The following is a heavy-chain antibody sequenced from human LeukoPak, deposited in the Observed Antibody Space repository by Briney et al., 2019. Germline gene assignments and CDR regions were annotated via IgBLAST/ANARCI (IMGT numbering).Heavy chain of an antibody. CDR3: AAYGDSRRRDWYFDL. CDR1: GFIFSSYG. D-gene: IGHD4-17*01. V-gene: IGHV3-33*01. CDR2: IWYDGSNK. J-gene: IGHJ2*01. Sequence: PGGSLRLSCAASGFIFSSYGMHWVRQAPGKGLEWVSVIWYDGSNKFYADSVKGRFTISRDNSKNTLYLQMNNLRAEDTAVYYCAAYGDSRRRDWYFDLWGRGNLVTVSS.